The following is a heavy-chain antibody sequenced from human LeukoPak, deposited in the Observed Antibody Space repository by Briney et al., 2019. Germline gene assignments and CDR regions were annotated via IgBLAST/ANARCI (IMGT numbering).Heavy chain of an antibody. CDR1: GFTFSSYA. CDR2: ISYDGSNK. J-gene: IGHJ4*02. Sequence: GGSLRLSCAASGFTFSSYAMHWVRQAPGKGLEWVAVISYDGSNKYYADSVKGRFTISRDNSKNTLYLQMNSLRAEDTAVYYCARGATAGTKRYYFDYWGQGTLVTVSS. D-gene: IGHD1-7*01. V-gene: IGHV3-30-3*01. CDR3: ARGATAGTKRYYFDY.